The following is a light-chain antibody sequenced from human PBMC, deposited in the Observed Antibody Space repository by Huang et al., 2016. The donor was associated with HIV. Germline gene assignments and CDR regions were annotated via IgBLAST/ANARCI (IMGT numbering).Light chain of an antibody. CDR3: QHYGTSSWT. J-gene: IGKJ1*01. CDR2: DTS. Sequence: WGGVTLSCRASQSISSFLAWFQQKPGQAPRLLIYDTSSRATDIPDRFSGSGSGTDFTLTIRRLDPEDFAVYYCQHYGTSSWTFGQGTKVEI. V-gene: IGKV3-20*01. CDR1: QSISSF.